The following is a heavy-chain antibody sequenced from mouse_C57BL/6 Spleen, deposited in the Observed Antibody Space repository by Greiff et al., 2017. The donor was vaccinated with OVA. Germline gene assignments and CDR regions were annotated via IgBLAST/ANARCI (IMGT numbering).Heavy chain of an antibody. CDR1: GYSFTDYN. Sequence: VQLQQSGPELVKPGASVKISCKASGYSFTDYNMNWVKQSNGKCLEWIGVINPNYGTTSYNQKFKGKATLTVDQSSSTAYMQLNSLTSEDSAVYYCARVGDGSLVEPSYYFDYWGQGTTLTVSS. V-gene: IGHV1-39*01. CDR2: INPNYGTT. CDR3: ARVGDGSLVEPSYYFDY. J-gene: IGHJ2*01. D-gene: IGHD2-10*02.